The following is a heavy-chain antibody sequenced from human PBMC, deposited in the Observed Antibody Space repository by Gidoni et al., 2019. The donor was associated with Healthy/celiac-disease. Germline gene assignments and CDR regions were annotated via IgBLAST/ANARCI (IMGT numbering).Heavy chain of an antibody. Sequence: QVQLQQWGAGLLKPSETLSLTCAVYGGSFSGYYWSWIRQPPGKGLEWIGEINHSGSTNYNPSLKSRVTISVDTSKTQFSLKLSSVTAADTAVYYCARGRPGGSSTSCLDYWGQGTLVTVSS. D-gene: IGHD2-2*01. CDR3: ARGRPGGSSTSCLDY. CDR1: GGSFSGYY. CDR2: INHSGST. J-gene: IGHJ4*02. V-gene: IGHV4-34*01.